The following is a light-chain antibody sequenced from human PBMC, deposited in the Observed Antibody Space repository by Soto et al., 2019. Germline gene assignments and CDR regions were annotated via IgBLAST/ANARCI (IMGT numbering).Light chain of an antibody. V-gene: IGKV1-6*01. CDR3: LQDYGDSWT. CDR2: AAS. J-gene: IGKJ1*01. Sequence: QIPPSPSSLSASVGEKIIITCRASRDVGSDVSWYQQKPGQAPKLLIYAASNLYTGVPSRFSGSRSGTEFTLTISSLQPEDFASYYCLQDYGDSWTFGQGTKVDIK. CDR1: RDVGSD.